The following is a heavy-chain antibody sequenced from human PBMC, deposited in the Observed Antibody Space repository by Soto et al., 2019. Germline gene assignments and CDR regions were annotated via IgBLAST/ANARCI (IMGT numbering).Heavy chain of an antibody. Sequence: QVQLVQSGAEVKQPGSSVKDSCKTSGGTFSTYAIYWVRQAPGQGLEWMGAIIPLFGTADYAQKFQGRVTITADESTSTASMELSSLRSEDTAVYYCARPKGSYSSGYYYFDYWGQGTLVTVSS. D-gene: IGHD6-19*01. CDR1: GGTFSTYA. V-gene: IGHV1-69*01. CDR2: IIPLFGTA. CDR3: ARPKGSYSSGYYYFDY. J-gene: IGHJ4*02.